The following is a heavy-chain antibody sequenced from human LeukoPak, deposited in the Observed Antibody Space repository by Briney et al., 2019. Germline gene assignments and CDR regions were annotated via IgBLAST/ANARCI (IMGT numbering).Heavy chain of an antibody. D-gene: IGHD6-13*01. Sequence: PSETLSLTCAVSGGSITTRNFWRWVRQPPGKGLEWIGRIYYSGSTYYNPSLKSRVTISVDTSENQFSLKLSSVTAADTAVYYCAREPGGPPHLSIAAAAIDYWGQGTLVTVSS. CDR2: IYYSGST. CDR1: GGSITTRNF. V-gene: IGHV4-4*02. CDR3: AREPGGPPHLSIAAAAIDY. J-gene: IGHJ4*02.